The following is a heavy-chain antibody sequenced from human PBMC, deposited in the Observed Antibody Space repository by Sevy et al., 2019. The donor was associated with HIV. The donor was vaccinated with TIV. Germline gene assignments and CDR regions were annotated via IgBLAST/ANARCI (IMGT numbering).Heavy chain of an antibody. Sequence: GGSLRLSCAASGFTFSSYAMSWVRQAPGKGLEWVAVISYDGSHKYYADSVKGRFTISRDDSKSSLYLQMNTLRAEDTAVYYWARDAGYSVNWYPRFDPWGQGTLVTVSS. V-gene: IGHV3-30*03. CDR2: ISYDGSHK. D-gene: IGHD6-13*01. CDR3: ARDAGYSVNWYPRFDP. CDR1: GFTFSSYA. J-gene: IGHJ5*02.